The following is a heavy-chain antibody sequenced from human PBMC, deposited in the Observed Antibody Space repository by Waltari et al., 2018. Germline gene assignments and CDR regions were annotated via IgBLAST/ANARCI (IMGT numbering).Heavy chain of an antibody. Sequence: QVQLQESGPGLVKPSETLSLTCAVSGDSIRVGHYWGWIRQPPGKGLEWIGKIYHSGNIYYNPSLRSRVTISVDTSKNHFFLRLNSVTATDTAFYYCARESGSDAFDIWGQGTLATVSS. J-gene: IGHJ3*02. D-gene: IGHD3-10*01. CDR3: ARESGSDAFDI. CDR1: GDSIRVGHY. V-gene: IGHV4-38-2*02. CDR2: IYHSGNI.